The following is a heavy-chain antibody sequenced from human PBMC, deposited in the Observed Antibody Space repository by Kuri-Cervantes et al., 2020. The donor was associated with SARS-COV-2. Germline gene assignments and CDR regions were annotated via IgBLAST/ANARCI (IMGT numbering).Heavy chain of an antibody. Sequence: GGSLRLSCAASGFSFSHSAMHWIRQAPGKGLEWVAVISYDGSNKYYADSVKGRFTISRDNSKNTLYLQMNSLRAEDTAVYYCAKEERTAFDYWGQGTLVTVSS. CDR1: GFSFSHSA. CDR3: AKEERTAFDY. CDR2: ISYDGSNK. J-gene: IGHJ4*02. V-gene: IGHV3-30*04.